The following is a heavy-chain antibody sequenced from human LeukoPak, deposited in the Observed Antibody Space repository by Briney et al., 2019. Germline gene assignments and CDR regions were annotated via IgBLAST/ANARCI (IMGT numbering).Heavy chain of an antibody. D-gene: IGHD2-21*02. CDR1: CGSINNYY. CDR2: IYSTGSA. Sequence: WETLSLTCTVSCGSINNYYWSWIRQPPGRGLEWIGYIYSTGSAIYNPSLRSRVTISVDTSKNQFSLKLSSVTTADTAVYFCARRPLTHLAFDVWGQGTMVTVSS. J-gene: IGHJ3*01. V-gene: IGHV4-59*01. CDR3: ARRPLTHLAFDV.